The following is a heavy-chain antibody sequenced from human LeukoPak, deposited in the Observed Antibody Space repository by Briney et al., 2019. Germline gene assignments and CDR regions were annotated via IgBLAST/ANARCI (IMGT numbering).Heavy chain of an antibody. Sequence: GGSLRLSCAASGFTFSNYGMRWVRQAPGKGLEWVAVISYDGSNEYYADSVKGRFTISRDNSKNTLYLQMNSLRAEDTAVYYCEKGISSRGSDPRDEPYYFDYWGQGTLVTVSS. CDR3: EKGISSRGSDPRDEPYYFDY. D-gene: IGHD1-14*01. J-gene: IGHJ4*02. CDR1: GFTFSNYG. CDR2: ISYDGSNE. V-gene: IGHV3-30*18.